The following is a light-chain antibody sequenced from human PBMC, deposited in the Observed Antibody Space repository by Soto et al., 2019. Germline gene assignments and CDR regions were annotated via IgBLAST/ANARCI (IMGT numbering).Light chain of an antibody. CDR2: DVS. V-gene: IGLV2-11*01. CDR3: CSYAGGYTHAV. Sequence: QSVLTQPRSVSGPPGQSVSISCSGTSSDVGTYNYVSWYQQHPGKAPKLMIYDVSKRPSGVPDRFSGSKSGNTASLTISGLQAEDEADYYCCSYAGGYTHAVFSGGTKVTVL. J-gene: IGLJ2*01. CDR1: SSDVGTYNY.